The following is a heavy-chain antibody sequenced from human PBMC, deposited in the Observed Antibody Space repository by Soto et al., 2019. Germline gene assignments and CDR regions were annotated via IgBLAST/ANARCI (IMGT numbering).Heavy chain of an antibody. CDR2: IWYDGSNK. D-gene: IGHD4-4*01. CDR1: GFTFSSYG. V-gene: IGHV3-33*01. CDR3: ARDKAVRYYYYGMDV. Sequence: GGSLRLSCAASGFTFSSYGMHWVRQAPGKGLEWVAVIWYDGSNKYYADSMKGRFTISRDNSKNTLYLQMNSLRAEDTAVYYCARDKAVRYYYYGMDVWGQGTTVTVSS. J-gene: IGHJ6*02.